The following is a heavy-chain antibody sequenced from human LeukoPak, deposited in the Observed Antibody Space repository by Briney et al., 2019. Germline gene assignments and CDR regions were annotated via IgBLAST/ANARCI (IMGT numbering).Heavy chain of an antibody. Sequence: ASVKVSCKASGYTFTGYYMHWVRQAPGQGLEWMGWINPNSGGTNYAQKFQGRATMTRDTSISTAYMELSRLRSDDTAVYYCARQKGVGAGENWFDPWGQGTLVTVSS. D-gene: IGHD2-15*01. CDR2: INPNSGGT. J-gene: IGHJ5*02. CDR3: ARQKGVGAGENWFDP. V-gene: IGHV1-2*02. CDR1: GYTFTGYY.